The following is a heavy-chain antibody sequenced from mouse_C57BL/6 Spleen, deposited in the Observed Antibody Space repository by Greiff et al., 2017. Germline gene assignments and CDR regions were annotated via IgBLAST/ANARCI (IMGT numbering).Heavy chain of an antibody. CDR1: GYTFTSYT. Sequence: QVQLQQSGAELARPGASVKMSCKASGYTFTSYTMHWVKQRPGQGLEWIGYINPSGGYTKYNQKLKDKATLTADKSSSTAYMQLSILTSEDAAVYYCARGVYGYGGTFYFDVWGTGTTVTVSS. V-gene: IGHV1-4*01. CDR2: INPSGGYT. D-gene: IGHD2-2*01. CDR3: ARGVYGYGGTFYFDV. J-gene: IGHJ1*03.